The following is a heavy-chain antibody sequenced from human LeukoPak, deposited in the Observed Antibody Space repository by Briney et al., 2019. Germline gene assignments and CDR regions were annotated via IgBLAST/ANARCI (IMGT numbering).Heavy chain of an antibody. J-gene: IGHJ6*03. D-gene: IGHD2-8*01. CDR3: ARKGVDHYYYYMDV. V-gene: IGHV3-7*01. CDR1: GFTFSSYW. CDR2: IKQDGSEK. Sequence: GGSLRLSCAASGFTFSSYWMSWVRQAPGKGLEWVANIKQDGSEKYYVDSVKGRFTISRDNAKNSLYLQMNSLRAEDTAVYYCARKGVDHYYYYMDVWGKGTTVIVSS.